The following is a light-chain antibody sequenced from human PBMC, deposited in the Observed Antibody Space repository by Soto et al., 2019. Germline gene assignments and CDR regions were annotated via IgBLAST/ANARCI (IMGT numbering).Light chain of an antibody. J-gene: IGLJ2*01. CDR3: AAWDDSLNGVV. CDR1: SSNIGSNS. V-gene: IGLV1-44*01. CDR2: SSN. Sequence: QAVVTQPPSASGTPGQRVTISCSGSSSNIGSNSVNWYQQLPGTAPKLLMYSSNQRPSGVPHRFSGSKSGTSASLAISGLQSEDEADYYCAAWDDSLNGVVFGGGTKLTVL.